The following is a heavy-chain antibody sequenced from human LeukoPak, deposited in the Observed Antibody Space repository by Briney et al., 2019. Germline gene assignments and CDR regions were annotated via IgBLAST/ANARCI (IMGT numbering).Heavy chain of an antibody. CDR2: ISDSGGRT. V-gene: IGHV3-23*01. CDR1: GSTFDDYG. J-gene: IGHJ4*02. D-gene: IGHD3-22*01. CDR3: AKRGVVIRVILVGFHKEAYYFDS. Sequence: GGSLRLSCAASGSTFDDYGMSWVRQAPGKGLEWVAGISDSGGRTNYADSVKGRFTISRDNPKSTLYLQMNSLRAEDTAVYFCAKRGVVIRVILVGFHKEAYYFDSWGQGALVTVSS.